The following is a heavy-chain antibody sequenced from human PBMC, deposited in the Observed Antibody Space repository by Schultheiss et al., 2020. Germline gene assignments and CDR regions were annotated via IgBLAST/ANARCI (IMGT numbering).Heavy chain of an antibody. Sequence: ASVKVSCKASGYTFTSYGISWVRQAPGQGLEWMGWISAYNGNTNYAQKLQGRVTMTTDTSTSTAYMELSSLRSEDTAVYYCARASYCSSTSCSPDYWGQGTLVTVSS. CDR2: ISAYNGNT. CDR3: ARASYCSSTSCSPDY. V-gene: IGHV1-18*01. J-gene: IGHJ4*02. D-gene: IGHD2-2*01. CDR1: GYTFTSYG.